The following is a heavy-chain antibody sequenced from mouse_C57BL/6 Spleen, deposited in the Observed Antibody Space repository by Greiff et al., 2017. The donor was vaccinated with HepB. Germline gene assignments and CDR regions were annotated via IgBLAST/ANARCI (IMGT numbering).Heavy chain of an antibody. CDR3: ARGDYYGSSYDYAMDY. Sequence: QVQLQQSGTELVKPGASVKLSCKASGYTFTSYWMHWVKQRPGQGLEWIGMIHPNSGSTNYNEKFKSKATLTVDKSSSTAYMQLSSLTSEDSAVYYCARGDYYGSSYDYAMDYWGQGTSVTVSS. V-gene: IGHV1-64*01. CDR2: IHPNSGST. J-gene: IGHJ4*01. D-gene: IGHD1-1*01. CDR1: GYTFTSYW.